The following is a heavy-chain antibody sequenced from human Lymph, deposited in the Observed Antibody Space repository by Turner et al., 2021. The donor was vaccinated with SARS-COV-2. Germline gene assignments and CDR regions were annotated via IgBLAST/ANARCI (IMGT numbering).Heavy chain of an antibody. CDR3: ARETVNNWVDP. J-gene: IGHJ5*02. Sequence: QVQLQESGPRLVTPLETLSLTCTVSGGSMNSNYWSWIRQPPGKRLEWIGYIYYRGSTNYNPSLESRVTISVDTSRNQFSLNLTSVTAADTAIYYGARETVNNWVDPWGQGTLVTVSS. V-gene: IGHV4-59*01. D-gene: IGHD2-21*02. CDR1: GGSMNSNY. CDR2: IYYRGST.